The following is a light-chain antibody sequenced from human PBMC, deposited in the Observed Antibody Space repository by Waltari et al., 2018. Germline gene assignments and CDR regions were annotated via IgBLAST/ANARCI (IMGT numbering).Light chain of an antibody. J-gene: IGKJ1*01. CDR2: GAS. CDR3: QHYGTSSWT. Sequence: EIVLTQSPGTLYLSPGDRATLPCRSSQPISYTTLAWYQQKPGQGPRLLIYGASNRPTGVPSRFSGSGSGQDFTLAISRLEPDDFAVYYCQHYGTSSWTFGQGTKVEVK. CDR1: QPISYTT. V-gene: IGKV3-20*01.